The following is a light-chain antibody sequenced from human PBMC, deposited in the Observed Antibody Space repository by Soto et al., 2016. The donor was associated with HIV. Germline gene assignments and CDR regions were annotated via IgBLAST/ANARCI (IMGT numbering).Light chain of an antibody. V-gene: IGKV1-39*01. CDR2: GTS. CDR3: QQSYTYPLT. J-gene: IGKJ5*01. Sequence: DIQMTQSPSSLSASVGDRVTITCRSSQSINTYLNWYQQKPGKAPKLLIYGTSSNIAGVPSRFSGSGSGTDFSLTIRSLQPEDFATYYCQQSYTYPLTFGQGTRL. CDR1: QSINTY.